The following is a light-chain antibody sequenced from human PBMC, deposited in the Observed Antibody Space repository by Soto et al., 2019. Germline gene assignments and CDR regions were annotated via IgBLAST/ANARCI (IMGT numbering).Light chain of an antibody. CDR3: HQSYSTPYS. Sequence: DIQMTQSPSSLSASVGDSVTITCRASQSISSYLNWYQQRPGKVPKLLISVASNLQSGVPSRFSGSGSGTDFTLTISSLQTEDFATYYCHQSYSTPYSFGQGTKLEIK. V-gene: IGKV1-39*01. J-gene: IGKJ2*03. CDR1: QSISSY. CDR2: VAS.